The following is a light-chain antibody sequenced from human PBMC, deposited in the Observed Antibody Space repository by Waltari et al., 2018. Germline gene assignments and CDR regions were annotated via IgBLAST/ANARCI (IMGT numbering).Light chain of an antibody. CDR3: AAWDDSLHGHWV. V-gene: IGLV1-44*01. J-gene: IGLJ3*02. CDR1: SSNIGGNV. CDR2: RSE. Sequence: SVLTPPPPASGTPGQRVTIACTGLSSNIGGNVVICHQQRPGRTPTLLSYRSELRPAGVPDRFSGSKSGTSASLAISGLQSADEGDYYCAAWDDSLHGHWVFGGGTKVTVL.